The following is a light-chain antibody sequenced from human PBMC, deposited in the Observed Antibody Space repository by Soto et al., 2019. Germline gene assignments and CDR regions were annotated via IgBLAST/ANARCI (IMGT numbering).Light chain of an antibody. CDR1: QSVSSN. V-gene: IGKV3-15*01. CDR2: GAS. Sequence: EIVMTQSPATLSVSPGERATLSCRASQSVSSNLAWYQQKPGQAPRLLIYGASTRATGIPARFSGSGSGTEFTLTVSSLQPEDFATYYCHQSYDIPTFGQGTRLEIK. CDR3: HQSYDIPT. J-gene: IGKJ5*01.